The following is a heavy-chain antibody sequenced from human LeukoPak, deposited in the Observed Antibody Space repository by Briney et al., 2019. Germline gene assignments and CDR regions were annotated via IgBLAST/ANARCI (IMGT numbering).Heavy chain of an antibody. CDR1: GYTFTGYY. D-gene: IGHD3-10*01. V-gene: IGHV1-2*02. J-gene: IGHJ5*02. Sequence: ASVKVSCKASGYTFTGYYMHWVRQAPGQGIEWMGWINPNSGGTNYAQKFQGRVTMTRDTSISTAYMELSRLRSDDTAVYYCARDQWFGELFINWFDPWGQGTLVTVSS. CDR3: ARDQWFGELFINWFDP. CDR2: INPNSGGT.